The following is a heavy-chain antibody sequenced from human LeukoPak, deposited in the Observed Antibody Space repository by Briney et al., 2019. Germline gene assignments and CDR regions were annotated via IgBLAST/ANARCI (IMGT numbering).Heavy chain of an antibody. J-gene: IGHJ4*02. CDR1: GFTFSSYA. V-gene: IGHV3-23*01. CDR3: AKNRKSSSSDFDY. CDR2: ISGSGGST. D-gene: IGHD6-6*01. Sequence: GGSLRLSCAASGFTFSSYAMSWVRQAPGKGLEWVSSISGSGGSTYYADSVKGRFTISRDNAKNSLYLQMNSLRAEDTAVYYCAKNRKSSSSDFDYWGQGTLVTVSS.